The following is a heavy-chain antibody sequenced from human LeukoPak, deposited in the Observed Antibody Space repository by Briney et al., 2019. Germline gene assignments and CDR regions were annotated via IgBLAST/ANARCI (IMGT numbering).Heavy chain of an antibody. J-gene: IGHJ3*02. D-gene: IGHD1-26*01. Sequence: GGSERLSCAAYGFTFSSYGMSWVRQAPGKGLEWVSGISGSGGNTYYADSVKDRFTITRDNSKNTLYLQMNSLRAEDTAMYYCAKQKTVLWECDTFDIWGQGTMVTVSS. CDR2: ISGSGGNT. V-gene: IGHV3-23*01. CDR3: AKQKTVLWECDTFDI. CDR1: GFTFSSYG.